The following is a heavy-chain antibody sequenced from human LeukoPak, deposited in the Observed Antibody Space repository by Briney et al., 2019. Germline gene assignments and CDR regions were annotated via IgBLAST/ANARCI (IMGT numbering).Heavy chain of an antibody. J-gene: IGHJ1*01. CDR3: ATGLSLPVEYFQH. V-gene: IGHV5-51*01. Sequence: GESLKISCKGSGYSFTSYWIGWMRQMPGKGLEWMGIIYPGDSDTRYSPSFQGQVTISADKSISTAYLQWSSLKASDTAMYYCATGLSLPVEYFQHWGQGTLVTVSS. CDR1: GYSFTSYW. CDR2: IYPGDSDT.